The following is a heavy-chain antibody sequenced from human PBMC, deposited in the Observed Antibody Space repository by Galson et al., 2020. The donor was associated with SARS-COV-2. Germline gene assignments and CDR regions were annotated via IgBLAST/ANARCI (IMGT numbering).Heavy chain of an antibody. Sequence: SVKVSCQASGGTFSSYAISWVRQAPGQGLEWMGGSIPILGITNYAQKLQGRVTITADKSTNTAYMELSSLRSEDTALYYCGARYCSGGSCYVGEKHYYYMDVWGKGTTVTVSS. CDR2: SIPILGIT. CDR1: GGTFSSYA. V-gene: IGHV1-69*10. CDR3: GARYCSGGSCYVGEKHYYYMDV. J-gene: IGHJ6*03. D-gene: IGHD2-15*01.